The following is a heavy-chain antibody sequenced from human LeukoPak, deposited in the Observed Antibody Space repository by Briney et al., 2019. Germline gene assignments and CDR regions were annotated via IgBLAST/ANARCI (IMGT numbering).Heavy chain of an antibody. CDR3: ARGTKYYCYGMDV. V-gene: IGHV3-53*01. CDR2: IYSGGST. Sequence: GGSLGLSCAASGFTASSNYMSWVRQAPGKGLEWVSVIYSGGSTYYADSVKGRFTISRDNSKNTLYLQMNSLRAEDTAVYYCARGTKYYCYGMDVWGQGTTVTVSS. J-gene: IGHJ6*02. CDR1: GFTASSNY.